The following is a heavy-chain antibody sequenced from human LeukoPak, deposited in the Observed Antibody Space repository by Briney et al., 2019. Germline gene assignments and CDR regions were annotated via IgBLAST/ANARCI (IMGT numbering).Heavy chain of an antibody. J-gene: IGHJ4*02. CDR2: IVVGSGNT. D-gene: IGHD2-21*02. CDR3: AAVAYCGGDCYSGFDY. V-gene: IGHV1-58*02. Sequence: SVKVSCKASGFTFTSSAMQLVRQARGQRLEWIGWIVVGSGNTNYAQKFQERVTITRDMSTSTAYMELSSLRSEDTAVYYCAAVAYCGGDCYSGFDYWGQGTLVTVSS. CDR1: GFTFTSSA.